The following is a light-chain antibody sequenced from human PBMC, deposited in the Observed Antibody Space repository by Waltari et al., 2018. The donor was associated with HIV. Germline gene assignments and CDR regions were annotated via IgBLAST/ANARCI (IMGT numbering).Light chain of an antibody. CDR1: RRAVCGYKP. CDR3: SSYAGSNNVV. J-gene: IGLJ2*01. CDR2: EVS. Sequence: QSALTQPPSASGSPGQSVPISCTRTRRAVCGYKPLSWYQPHPGKAPPAMISEVSKRPSGVPDRFSGSKSGNTASLTVSGLQAEDEADYYCSSYAGSNNVVFGGGTKLTVL. V-gene: IGLV2-8*01.